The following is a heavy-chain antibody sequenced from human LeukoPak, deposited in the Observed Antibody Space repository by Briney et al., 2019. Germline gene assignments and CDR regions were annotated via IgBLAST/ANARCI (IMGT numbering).Heavy chain of an antibody. D-gene: IGHD4-23*01. CDR3: ARDETHVLGVRWFDP. Sequence: PSETLSLTCTVSGDSISSHKWWWCWVRQPPGEGLEWIGEIYHSGSTNYNPSLKSRVTISVDKSKNQFSLKLSSVTAADTAVYYCARDETHVLGVRWFDPWGQGTLVTVSS. CDR1: GDSISSHKW. CDR2: IYHSGST. V-gene: IGHV4-4*02. J-gene: IGHJ5*02.